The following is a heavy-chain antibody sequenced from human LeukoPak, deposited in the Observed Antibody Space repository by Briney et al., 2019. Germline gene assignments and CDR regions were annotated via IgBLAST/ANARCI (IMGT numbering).Heavy chain of an antibody. V-gene: IGHV3-21*01. D-gene: IGHD3-10*01. CDR1: GFTFSSYS. CDR2: TSSSSHI. CDR3: ARYGSGSYYNGFDY. J-gene: IGHJ4*02. Sequence: PGGSLRLSCAASGFTFSSYSMNWVRQAPGKGLEWVLSTSSSSHIYYADSVKGRFTISRDNAKNSLYLQMNRLRAEDTAVYYCARYGSGSYYNGFDYWGQGTLVTVSS.